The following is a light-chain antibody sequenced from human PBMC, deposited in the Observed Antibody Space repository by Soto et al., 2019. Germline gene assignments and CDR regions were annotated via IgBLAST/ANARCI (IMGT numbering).Light chain of an antibody. CDR2: DVS. J-gene: IGLJ2*01. CDR3: SSYTSSSNLVV. Sequence: QSVLTQPASVSGSPGQSITISCTGTSSDVGGYNYVSWYQQHPGKAPKLMIYDVSNRPSGVSNRFSGSKSGNTASLTISGRQAEDEADYYCSSYTSSSNLVVFGGGTKVTVL. CDR1: SSDVGGYNY. V-gene: IGLV2-14*01.